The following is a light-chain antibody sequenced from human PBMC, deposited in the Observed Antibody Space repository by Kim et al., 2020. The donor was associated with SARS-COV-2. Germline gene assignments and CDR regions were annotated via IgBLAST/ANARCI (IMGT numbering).Light chain of an antibody. Sequence: EIVLTQSPGTLSLSPGERATLSCRASQSVSSSYLAWYQQKPGQAPRLLIYGASSRATSIPDRFSGSGSGTDFTLTISRLEPEDFAVYYCQQYGSSPWTVGQGTKVDIK. CDR1: QSVSSSY. CDR3: QQYGSSPWT. J-gene: IGKJ1*01. V-gene: IGKV3-20*01. CDR2: GAS.